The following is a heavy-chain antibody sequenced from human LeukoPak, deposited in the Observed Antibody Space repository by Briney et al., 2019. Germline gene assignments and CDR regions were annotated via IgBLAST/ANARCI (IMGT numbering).Heavy chain of an antibody. V-gene: IGHV3-30*04. J-gene: IGHJ4*02. Sequence: GGSLRLSCAASGFTFSSYAMHWVRQAPGKGLEWVAVISYDGSNKYYADSVKGRFTISRDNSKNTLYLQMNSLRAEDTAVYYCARDSWSGTATTLFDYWGQGTLVTVSS. CDR3: ARDSWSGTATTLFDY. D-gene: IGHD3-10*01. CDR1: GFTFSSYA. CDR2: ISYDGSNK.